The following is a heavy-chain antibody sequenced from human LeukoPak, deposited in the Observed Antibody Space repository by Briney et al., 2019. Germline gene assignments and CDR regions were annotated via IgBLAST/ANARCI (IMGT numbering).Heavy chain of an antibody. CDR3: ARQGDYRYPFDS. CDR1: GGTIGKIDW. CDR2: VYYSGST. J-gene: IGHJ4*02. Sequence: SETLSLTCAVSGGTIGKIDWWSWVRQPPGKGLEWIGYVYYSGSTNYNPSLKGRVTISVDTSKSQFSLKLTSVTAADTAVYYCARQGDYRYPFDSWGQGTLVTVSS. V-gene: IGHV4-59*08. D-gene: IGHD3-16*02.